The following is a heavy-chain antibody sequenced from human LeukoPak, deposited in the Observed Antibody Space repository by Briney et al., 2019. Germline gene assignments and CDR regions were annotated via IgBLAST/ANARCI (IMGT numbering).Heavy chain of an antibody. CDR2: ISWNSGSI. D-gene: IGHD2-2*01. J-gene: IGHJ6*03. Sequence: GGSLRLSCAASGFTSDDYAMHWVRQAPGKGLEWVSGISWNSGSIGYADSVKGRFTISRDNAKNSLYLQMNSLRAEDTALYYCAKEERQYCSSTSCYYYYYYYMDVWGKGTTVTVSS. CDR1: GFTSDDYA. CDR3: AKEERQYCSSTSCYYYYYYYMDV. V-gene: IGHV3-9*02.